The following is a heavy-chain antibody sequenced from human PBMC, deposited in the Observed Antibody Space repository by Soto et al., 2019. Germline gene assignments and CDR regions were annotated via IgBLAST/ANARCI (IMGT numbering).Heavy chain of an antibody. V-gene: IGHV3-23*01. D-gene: IGHD6-19*01. CDR1: GFNFRSYA. CDR2: ISGSGSTT. Sequence: GGSLRLSCAASGFNFRSYAMSWVRQAPGKGLEWLSAISGSGSTTYFADSVKGRFNSSRDNSKNTLYLQMTDLRAEDTGVYFCAKGLAAMAVAGTGPFDFWGQGNLVTVSS. CDR3: AKGLAAMAVAGTGPFDF. J-gene: IGHJ4*02.